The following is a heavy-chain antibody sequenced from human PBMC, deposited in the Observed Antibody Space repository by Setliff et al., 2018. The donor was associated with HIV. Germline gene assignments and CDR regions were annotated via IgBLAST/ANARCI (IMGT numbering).Heavy chain of an antibody. J-gene: IGHJ4*02. CDR2: VSHSGST. Sequence: SETLSLTCDASGVSITNSNWWTWVRQAPGKGLEWIGEVSHSGSTNYNPSLKSRVTISVDKSKNQFSLELNSVTAADTAVYYCARDQRLSYWGQGTLVTVSS. V-gene: IGHV4-4*02. CDR1: GVSITNSNW. CDR3: ARDQRLSY.